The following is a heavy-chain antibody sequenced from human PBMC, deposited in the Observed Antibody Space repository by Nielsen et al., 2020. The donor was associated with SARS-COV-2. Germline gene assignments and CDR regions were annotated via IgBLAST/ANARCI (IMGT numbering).Heavy chain of an antibody. V-gene: IGHV4-31*03. CDR2: IYFSGRT. D-gene: IGHD5-12*01. Sequence: LSLTCTVSGGSISSGGYYWSWIRHHPGKGLGWIGYIYFSGRTCYNPSLKSRVTISVDTSKNQFSLSLRSVTAADTAVYYCARESSGYDHYNYGMDVWGQGTTVTVSS. CDR1: GGSISSGGYY. CDR3: ARESSGYDHYNYGMDV. J-gene: IGHJ6*02.